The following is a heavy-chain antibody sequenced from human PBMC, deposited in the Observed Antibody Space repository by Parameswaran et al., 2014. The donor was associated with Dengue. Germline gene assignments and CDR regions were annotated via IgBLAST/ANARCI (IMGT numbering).Heavy chain of an antibody. CDR2: ISGSGGST. D-gene: IGHD6-19*01. V-gene: IGHV3-23*01. CDR3: AKVGGWPAFDY. J-gene: IGHJ4*02. Sequence: VRQAPGKGLEWVSAISGSGGSTYYADSVKGRFTISRDNSKNTLYLQMNSLRAEDTAVYYCAKVGGWPAFDYWGQGTLVTVSS.